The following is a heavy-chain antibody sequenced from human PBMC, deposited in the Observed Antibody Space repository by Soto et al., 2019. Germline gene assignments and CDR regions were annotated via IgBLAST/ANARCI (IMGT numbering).Heavy chain of an antibody. Sequence: ETLSLTCTVSGGSISSSSYYWGWIRQPPGKGLEWIGSIYYSGSTYYNPSLKSRVTISVDTSKNQFSLKLSSVTAADTAVYYCARHRKRGATPVIDYWGQGTLVTVSS. J-gene: IGHJ4*02. CDR1: GGSISSSSYY. CDR2: IYYSGST. V-gene: IGHV4-39*01. D-gene: IGHD3-10*01. CDR3: ARHRKRGATPVIDY.